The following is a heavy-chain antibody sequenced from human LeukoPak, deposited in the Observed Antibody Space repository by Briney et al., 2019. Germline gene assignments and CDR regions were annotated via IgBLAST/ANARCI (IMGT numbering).Heavy chain of an antibody. J-gene: IGHJ4*02. Sequence: PGGSLRLSCAASGFTFGDHYMDWVRQAPGKGLEWASRTKNKANSYTTQYAASVKGRFTVSRDDSKNSLSLQMNNLETEDTAVYYCARDASASLDYWGQGTLVTVSS. CDR2: TKNKANSYTT. CDR1: GFTFGDHY. D-gene: IGHD2-2*01. CDR3: ARDASASLDY. V-gene: IGHV3-72*01.